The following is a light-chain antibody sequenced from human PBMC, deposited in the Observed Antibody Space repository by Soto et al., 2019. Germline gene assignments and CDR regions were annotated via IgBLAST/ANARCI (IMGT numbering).Light chain of an antibody. CDR2: GAS. Sequence: EIVLTQSPCALSLSPGERATLSCGAIQSVSSSYLAWYQQKPGQAPRLLIYGASTRATGIPDRFSGSGSGTDFTLTISRLEPEDFAVYYCQQYGSSPRTFGQGTKVDIK. V-gene: IGKV3-20*01. J-gene: IGKJ1*01. CDR1: QSVSSSY. CDR3: QQYGSSPRT.